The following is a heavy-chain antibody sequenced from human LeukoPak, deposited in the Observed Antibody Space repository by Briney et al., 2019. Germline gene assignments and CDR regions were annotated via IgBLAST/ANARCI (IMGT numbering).Heavy chain of an antibody. D-gene: IGHD3-10*01. V-gene: IGHV4-39*01. Sequence: SETLSLTCTVSGGSISSSSYYWGWIRQPPGKGLEWIGSIYYSGSTYYNPSLKSRVTISVDTSKNQFSLKLSSVTAADTAVYYCAGTMVRGTRGAFDIWGQGTTVTVSS. J-gene: IGHJ3*02. CDR3: AGTMVRGTRGAFDI. CDR2: IYYSGST. CDR1: GGSISSSSYY.